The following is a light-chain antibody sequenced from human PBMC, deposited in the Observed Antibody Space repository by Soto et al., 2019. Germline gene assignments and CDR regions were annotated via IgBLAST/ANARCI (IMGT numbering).Light chain of an antibody. V-gene: IGKV1-39*01. Sequence: DIQMTQSPSFLSASVGDRVTITCRASQSISSYLNWYQQKPGKAPKLLIYAASSLRNGVPSRFSGSGSGTDFTLTISSLQPEDFATYYCQQSYSTPLTFGGGTKVEI. CDR1: QSISSY. J-gene: IGKJ4*01. CDR2: AAS. CDR3: QQSYSTPLT.